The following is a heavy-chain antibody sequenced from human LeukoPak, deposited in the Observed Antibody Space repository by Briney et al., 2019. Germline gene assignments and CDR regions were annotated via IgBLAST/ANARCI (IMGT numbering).Heavy chain of an antibody. CDR2: MNPNSGNT. CDR1: GYTFTSYD. V-gene: IGHV1-8*01. CDR3: ARDEWELLDAFDI. J-gene: IGHJ3*02. Sequence: ASVKVSCKASGYTFTSYDINWVRQATGQGLEWMGWMNPNSGNTGYAQKFQGRVTMTRNTSISTAYMELSSLRPEDTAVYYCARDEWELLDAFDIWGQGTMVTVSS. D-gene: IGHD1-26*01.